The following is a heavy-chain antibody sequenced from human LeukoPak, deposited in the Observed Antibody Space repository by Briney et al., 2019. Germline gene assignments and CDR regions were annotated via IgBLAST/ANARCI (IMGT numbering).Heavy chain of an antibody. CDR2: IHYSGRT. V-gene: IGHV4-59*11. CDR3: VRENYFDK. J-gene: IGHJ4*02. CDR1: GGSISSHY. Sequence: SETLSLTCAVYGGSISSHYWGWIRQPPGKGLEWIGYIHYSGRTDYKPSLKSRLTLSVDTSRSRFSLKLRSVSAADTAVYYCVRENYFDKWGQGTLVTVSS.